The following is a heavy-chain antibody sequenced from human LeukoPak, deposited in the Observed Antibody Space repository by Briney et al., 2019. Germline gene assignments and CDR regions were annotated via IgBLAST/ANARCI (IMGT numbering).Heavy chain of an antibody. CDR1: GGFISGSSYF. D-gene: IGHD6-19*01. Sequence: PSETLSPTCTVSGGFISGSSYFWGWIRQPPGKGLEWIGTIYYTGSTYYNPSLKSRVTISVDTSKNQFSLRLSSVTAADTAIYYCATARSGAIIAVLVWGQGTLVTVSS. V-gene: IGHV4-39*07. CDR2: IYYTGST. CDR3: ATARSGAIIAVLV. J-gene: IGHJ4*02.